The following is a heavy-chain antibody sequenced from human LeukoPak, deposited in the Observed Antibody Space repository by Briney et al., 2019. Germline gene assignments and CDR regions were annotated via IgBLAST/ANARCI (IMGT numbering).Heavy chain of an antibody. CDR3: ARGYSSGWTLYYFDY. CDR2: IYTSGST. D-gene: IGHD6-19*01. Sequence: SETLSLTCTVSGGSISSYYWSWTRQPAGKGLEWIRRIYTSGSTNYNPSLKSRVTMSVDTSKNQFSLKLSSVTAADTAVYYCARGYSSGWTLYYFDYWGQGTLVTVSS. J-gene: IGHJ4*02. CDR1: GGSISSYY. V-gene: IGHV4-4*07.